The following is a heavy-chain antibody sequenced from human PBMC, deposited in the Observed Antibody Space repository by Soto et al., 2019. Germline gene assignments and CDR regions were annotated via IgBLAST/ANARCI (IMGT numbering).Heavy chain of an antibody. J-gene: IGHJ5*02. Sequence: SETLSLTCTVSGGSISSYYWSWIRQPAGKGLEWIGRIYTSGSTNYNPSLKSRVTMSADTSKNQFSLKLSSVTAADTAVYYCARGQSSGWRRGSWFDPWGQGTLVTVSS. D-gene: IGHD6-19*01. CDR3: ARGQSSGWRRGSWFDP. CDR1: GGSISSYY. V-gene: IGHV4-4*07. CDR2: IYTSGST.